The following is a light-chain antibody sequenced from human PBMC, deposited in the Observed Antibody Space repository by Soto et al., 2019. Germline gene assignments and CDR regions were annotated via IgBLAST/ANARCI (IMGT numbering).Light chain of an antibody. CDR1: QSISSW. CDR2: KAS. Sequence: DIQMTQSPSTLSASVGDRVTITCRASQSISSWLAWYQQKPGKAPKLLIYKASSLESGVPSRFSGSGSGTEFTLTIRSLQTDDFATYYCQQYNSYWTFGQGTKMEIK. J-gene: IGKJ1*01. CDR3: QQYNSYWT. V-gene: IGKV1-5*03.